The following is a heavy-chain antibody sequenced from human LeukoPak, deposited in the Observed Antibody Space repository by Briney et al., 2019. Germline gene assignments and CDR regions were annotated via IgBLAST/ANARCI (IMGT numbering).Heavy chain of an antibody. D-gene: IGHD1-1*01. J-gene: IGHJ4*02. CDR2: INPNSGGT. V-gene: IGHV1-2*02. CDR3: ASTTGLDD. CDR1: GYTFTGYY. Sequence: ASVRVSCKASGYTFTGYYMHWVRQAPGQGLEWMGWINPNSGGTIYAQRFQGRVTMTRDTSSSTAYMELSRLRSDDTAMFYCASTTGLDDWGQGTLVTVSS.